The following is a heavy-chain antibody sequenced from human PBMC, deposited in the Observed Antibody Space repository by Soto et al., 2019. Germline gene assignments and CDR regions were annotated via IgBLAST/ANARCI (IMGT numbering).Heavy chain of an antibody. CDR3: AKATATGGGAFDI. J-gene: IGHJ3*02. V-gene: IGHV3-23*01. D-gene: IGHD2-8*02. Sequence: GGSLRLSCAASGFICSSYDMSWVRQAPGKGLEWVSTILVDGRTFYVDSVKGRFTISRDSSQNAVYLQMNSLTAGDTALYYCAKATATGGGAFDICGQGTLVTVSS. CDR2: ILVDGRT. CDR1: GFICSSYD.